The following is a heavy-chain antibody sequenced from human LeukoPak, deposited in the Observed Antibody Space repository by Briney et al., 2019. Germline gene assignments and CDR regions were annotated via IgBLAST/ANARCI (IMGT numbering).Heavy chain of an antibody. V-gene: IGHV5-51*01. J-gene: IGHJ3*02. D-gene: IGHD5-24*01. CDR1: GYSFTSYW. Sequence: GESLKISCKGSGYSFTSYWIGWVRQLPGKGLEWMGIIYPGDSDTRYSPSFQGQVTISADKSISTAYLQWSSLKASDTAMYYCARTITLVTSANTFDIWGQGTMVTVSS. CDR2: IYPGDSDT. CDR3: ARTITLVTSANTFDI.